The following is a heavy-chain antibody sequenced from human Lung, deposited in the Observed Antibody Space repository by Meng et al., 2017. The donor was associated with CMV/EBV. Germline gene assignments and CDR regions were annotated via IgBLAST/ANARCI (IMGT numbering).Heavy chain of an antibody. Sequence: SXTXSLXCTVSGGSISSSSYYWGWIRQPPGKGLEWIGSIYYSGSTYYNPSLKSRVTISVDTSKNQFSLKLSSVTAADTAVYYCARQGSVYYYDSSGQSPDYXGQAXLVTVSS. CDR2: IYYSGST. CDR1: GGSISSSSYY. J-gene: IGHJ4*02. V-gene: IGHV4-39*01. D-gene: IGHD3-22*01. CDR3: ARQGSVYYYDSSGQSPDY.